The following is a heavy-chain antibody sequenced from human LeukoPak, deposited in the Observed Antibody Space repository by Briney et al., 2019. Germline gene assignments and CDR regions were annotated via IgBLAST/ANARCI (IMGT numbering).Heavy chain of an antibody. CDR3: ARSMTTDAFDI. Sequence: SETLSLTCTVSGGSISSSSYYWGWIRQPPGKGLEWIGYIYYSGSTNYNPSLKSRVTISVDTSKNQFSLKLSSVTAADTAVYYCARSMTTDAFDIWGQGTMVTVSS. J-gene: IGHJ3*02. CDR2: IYYSGST. D-gene: IGHD1-14*01. CDR1: GGSISSSSYY. V-gene: IGHV4-61*05.